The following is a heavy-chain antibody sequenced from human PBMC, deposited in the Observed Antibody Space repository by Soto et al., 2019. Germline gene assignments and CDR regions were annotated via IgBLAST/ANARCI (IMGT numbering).Heavy chain of an antibody. CDR3: ARDLGDTAMMFY. V-gene: IGHV1-69*13. CDR2: IIPIFGTA. D-gene: IGHD5-18*01. CDR1: GGTFSSYA. Sequence: ASVKVSCKASGGTFSSYAISWVRQAPGQGLEWMGGIIPIFGTANYAQKFQGRVTITADESTSTAYMELSSLRSEDTAVYYCARDLGDTAMMFYWGQGTLVTVSS. J-gene: IGHJ4*02.